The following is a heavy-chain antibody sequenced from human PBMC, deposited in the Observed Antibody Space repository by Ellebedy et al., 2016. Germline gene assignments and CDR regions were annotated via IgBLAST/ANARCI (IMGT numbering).Heavy chain of an antibody. D-gene: IGHD5-18*01. CDR2: IYYSGST. J-gene: IGHJ6*02. CDR3: ARPIYSYGGGGMDV. CDR1: GGSISSSSYY. V-gene: IGHV4-39*01. Sequence: GSLRLSCTVSGGSISSSSYYWGWIRQPPGKGLEWIGSIYYSGSTYYNPSLKSRVTISVDTSKNQFSLKLSSVTAADTAVYYCARPIYSYGGGGMDVWGQGTTVTVSS.